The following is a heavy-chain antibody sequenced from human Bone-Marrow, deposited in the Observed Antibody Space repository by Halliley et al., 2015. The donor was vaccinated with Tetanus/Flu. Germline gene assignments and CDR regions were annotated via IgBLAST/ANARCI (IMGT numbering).Heavy chain of an antibody. D-gene: IGHD1-7*01. V-gene: IGHV3-30*18. Sequence: AVSGFTFSSYGMHWVRQAPGKGLEWVAVISYDGSNQYYAESVKGRFTISRDNSKNTLFLQMNSLRAGDTAVYYCAKGPYNSNYPHTFYYCGMDVWGQGTTVTFSS. CDR2: ISYDGSNQ. J-gene: IGHJ6*02. CDR3: AKGPYNSNYPHTFYYCGMDV. CDR1: GFTFSSYG.